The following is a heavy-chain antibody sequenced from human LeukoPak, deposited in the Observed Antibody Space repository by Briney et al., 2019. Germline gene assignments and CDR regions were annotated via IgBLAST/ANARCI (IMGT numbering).Heavy chain of an antibody. J-gene: IGHJ4*02. D-gene: IGHD6-13*01. CDR1: GGSISSYY. CDR3: ARAAAAAGGQYFDY. V-gene: IGHV4-4*07. Sequence: SETLSLTCTVSGGSISSYYWSWIRQPAGQGLEWIGRIYTNADTKYNPSLKSRVTMSVDTSKNQLSLKVRSVTAADTAVYYCARAAAAAGGQYFDYWDQGTVVTVSS. CDR2: IYTNADT.